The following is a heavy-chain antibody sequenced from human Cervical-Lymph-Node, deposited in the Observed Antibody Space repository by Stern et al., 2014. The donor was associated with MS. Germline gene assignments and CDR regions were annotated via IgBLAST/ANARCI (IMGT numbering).Heavy chain of an antibody. CDR2: VSAYNGKT. D-gene: IGHD3-10*01. V-gene: IGHV1-18*01. CDR1: GYMFSSYG. Sequence: VQLVESGGEVKKPGASVTVSCKASGYMFSSYGISWVRQAPGQGLEWMAWVSAYNGKTNYAQNFQGRITLTTDTSTSTAYMELRSLRSDDTAVYYCARGGADVDYWGQGTLVTVSA. J-gene: IGHJ4*02. CDR3: ARGGADVDY.